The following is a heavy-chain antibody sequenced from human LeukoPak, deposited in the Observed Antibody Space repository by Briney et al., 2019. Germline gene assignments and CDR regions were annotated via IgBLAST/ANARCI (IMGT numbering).Heavy chain of an antibody. CDR3: ARGYGSGSYYSMAWDY. D-gene: IGHD3-10*01. J-gene: IGHJ4*02. V-gene: IGHV1-46*01. CDR1: GYTFTSYY. CDR2: INPSGGST. Sequence: ASVKVSCKASGYTFTSYYMHWVRQAPGQGLEWMGIINPSGGSTSYAQKFQGRVTMTRDTSISTAYMELSRLRSDDTAVYYCARGYGSGSYYSMAWDYWGQGTLVTVSS.